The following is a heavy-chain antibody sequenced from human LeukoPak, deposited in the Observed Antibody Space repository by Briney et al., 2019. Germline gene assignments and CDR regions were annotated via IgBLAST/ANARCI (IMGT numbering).Heavy chain of an antibody. J-gene: IGHJ4*02. CDR1: GFNFNTYW. CDR3: ARDGAAGKNY. Sequence: GGSLRLSCAASGFNFNTYWMSWVRQAPGKGLEWVANIKQDGSEKFYVDSMKGRFTISRDNSKNSLYLQMNSLRAEDTAMYYCARDGAAGKNYWGQGTLVTVSS. CDR2: IKQDGSEK. D-gene: IGHD6-19*01. V-gene: IGHV3-7*01.